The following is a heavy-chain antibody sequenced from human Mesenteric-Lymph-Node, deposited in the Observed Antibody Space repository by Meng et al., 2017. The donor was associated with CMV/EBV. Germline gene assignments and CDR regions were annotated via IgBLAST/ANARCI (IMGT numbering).Heavy chain of an antibody. D-gene: IGHD3-3*01. Sequence: GGSLRLSCAASGFTFSSYSMNWVRQAPGKGLEWVSSISSSISDIYYSDSVKGRFTISRDNAKNSLYLQMNSLRAEDTAVYYCARLRFLEWLSRYYGMDVWGQGTTVTVSS. CDR3: ARLRFLEWLSRYYGMDV. V-gene: IGHV3-21*04. J-gene: IGHJ6*02. CDR1: GFTFSSYS. CDR2: ISSSISDI.